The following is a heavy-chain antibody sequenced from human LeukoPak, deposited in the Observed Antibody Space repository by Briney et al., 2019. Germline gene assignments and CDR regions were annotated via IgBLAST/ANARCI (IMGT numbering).Heavy chain of an antibody. CDR3: ARDGGNDAFDI. D-gene: IGHD3-16*01. Sequence: KSSETPSLTCAVYGGSFSGYYWSWIRQPPGKGLEWIGEINHSGSTNYNPSLESRVTISVDTSKNQFSLKLSSVTAADTAVYYCARDGGNDAFDIWGQGTMVTVSS. V-gene: IGHV4-34*01. CDR2: INHSGST. CDR1: GGSFSGYY. J-gene: IGHJ3*02.